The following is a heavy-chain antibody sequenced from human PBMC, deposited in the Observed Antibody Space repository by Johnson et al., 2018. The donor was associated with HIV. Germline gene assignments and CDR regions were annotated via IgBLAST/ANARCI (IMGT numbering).Heavy chain of an antibody. V-gene: IGHV3-23*04. D-gene: IGHD3-22*01. CDR3: ARDRYDDSSGSHAFDI. J-gene: IGHJ3*02. Sequence: VQLVESGGGVVQPVRSLRLSCAASGFTFSSYAMHWVRQAPGKGLEWVSAISGSGGSTYYADSVKGRFTISRDNSKNTLYLQMNSLRAEDTAVDYCARDRYDDSSGSHAFDIWGQGTMVTVSS. CDR1: GFTFSSYA. CDR2: ISGSGGST.